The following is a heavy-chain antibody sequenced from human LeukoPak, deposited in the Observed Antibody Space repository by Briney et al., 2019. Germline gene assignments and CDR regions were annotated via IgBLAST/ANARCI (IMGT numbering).Heavy chain of an antibody. J-gene: IGHJ4*02. CDR1: GGTFSNFA. V-gene: IGHV1-69*04. CDR3: AVGPIDCSGSSCYGGPFDY. D-gene: IGHD2-2*01. CDR2: IIPILGIT. Sequence: SVKVSCKASGGTFSNFALTWVRQAPGQGLEWMGRIIPILGITNYAQKFQGRVTITADKSTSTAYMELSSLRSEDTAVYYCAVGPIDCSGSSCYGGPFDYWGQGTLVTVSS.